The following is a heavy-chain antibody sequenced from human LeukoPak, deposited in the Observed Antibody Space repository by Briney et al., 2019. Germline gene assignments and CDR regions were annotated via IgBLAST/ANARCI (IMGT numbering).Heavy chain of an antibody. J-gene: IGHJ4*02. CDR2: IYYSGST. CDR1: GGSISSYY. V-gene: IGHV4-59*01. Sequence: PSETLSLTCTVSGGSISSYYWTWIRQPPGKGLEWMGYIYYSGSTEYNPSLKSQVTISVDASKNQFSLKLRSVTAADTAVYYCARSVVGGFMDYWGQGTLVTVSS. D-gene: IGHD6-19*01. CDR3: ARSVVGGFMDY.